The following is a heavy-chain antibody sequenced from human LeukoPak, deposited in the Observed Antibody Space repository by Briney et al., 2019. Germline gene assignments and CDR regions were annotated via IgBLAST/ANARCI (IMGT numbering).Heavy chain of an antibody. CDR2: IYTSGST. V-gene: IGHV4-4*09. D-gene: IGHD1-7*01. J-gene: IGHJ5*02. CDR1: GGSISSYY. Sequence: SETLSLTCTVSGGSISSYYWSWIRQPPGKGLEWIGYIYTSGSTNYTPSLKSRVTISVDTSKNQFSLKLSSVTAADTAVYYCARSPYNWNYDWFDPWGQGTLVTVSS. CDR3: ARSPYNWNYDWFDP.